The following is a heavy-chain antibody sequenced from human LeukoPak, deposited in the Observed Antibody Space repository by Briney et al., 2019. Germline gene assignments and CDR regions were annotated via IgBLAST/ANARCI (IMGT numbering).Heavy chain of an antibody. CDR2: IYHSGST. Sequence: PSETLSLTCAVSGGSISSSNWWSWVRQPPGKGLEWIGEIYHSGSTNYNPSLKSRVTISVDKSKNQFSLKLSSVTAADTAVYYCARNIVGAVGWFDPWGQGTLVTVSS. V-gene: IGHV4-4*02. CDR3: ARNIVGAVGWFDP. J-gene: IGHJ5*02. CDR1: GGSISSSNW. D-gene: IGHD1-26*01.